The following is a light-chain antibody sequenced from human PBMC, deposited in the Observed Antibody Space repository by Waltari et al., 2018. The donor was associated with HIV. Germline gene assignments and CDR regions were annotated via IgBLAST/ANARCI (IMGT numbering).Light chain of an antibody. J-gene: IGLJ2*01. CDR2: GNN. Sequence: SVLTQPPSVSGAPGQRVTISCTGSSSNIGARFDVHWYQQPPGTAPKLLIYGNNNRPSGVPDRFSGSKSGTSASLAITGLQAEDEADYYCQSYDSSLSGSVFGGGTKLTVL. V-gene: IGLV1-40*01. CDR3: QSYDSSLSGSV. CDR1: SSNIGARFD.